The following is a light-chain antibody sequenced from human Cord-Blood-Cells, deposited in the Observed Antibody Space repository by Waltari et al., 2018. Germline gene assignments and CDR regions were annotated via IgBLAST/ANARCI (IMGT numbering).Light chain of an antibody. CDR3: ALYMGSGIWV. CDR2: STN. Sequence: QTVVTQEPSFSVSPGGTVTLNCGLSSGPVSTSYYPSWYQQTPGQAPRTLIYSTNTRSSGVPDRFSGSILGNKAALTITGAQADDESDYYCALYMGSGIWVFGGGTKLTVL. J-gene: IGLJ3*02. CDR1: SGPVSTSYY. V-gene: IGLV8-61*01.